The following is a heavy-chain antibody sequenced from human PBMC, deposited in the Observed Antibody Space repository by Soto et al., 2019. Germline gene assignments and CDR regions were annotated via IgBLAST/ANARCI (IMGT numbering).Heavy chain of an antibody. CDR3: ARGYARGAMALYYYYYYMDV. V-gene: IGHV4-34*01. J-gene: IGHJ6*03. D-gene: IGHD3-10*02. CDR1: GGSFSGYY. Sequence: QVQLQQWGAGLLKPSETLSLTCAVYGGSFSGYYWSWIRQPPGKGLEWIGEINPSGSTNYNPSLKSRVTISVDTSKNQFSLKLSSVTAADTAVYYCARGYARGAMALYYYYYYMDVWGKGTTVTVSS. CDR2: INPSGST.